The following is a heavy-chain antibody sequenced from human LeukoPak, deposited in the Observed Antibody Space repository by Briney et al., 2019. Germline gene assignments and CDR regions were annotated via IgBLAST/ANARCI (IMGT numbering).Heavy chain of an antibody. D-gene: IGHD2-8*01. V-gene: IGHV4-4*02. CDR3: ARDRGYCTNGVCYPRYYYYGMDV. CDR2: IYHSGST. J-gene: IGHJ6*02. CDR1: GGSISSSNW. Sequence: SETLSLTCAVSGGSISSSNWWSWVRQPPGKGLEWIGEIYHSGSTNYNPSLKSRVTISTDTSKNQFSLKLSSVTAADTAVYYCARDRGYCTNGVCYPRYYYYGMDVWGQGTTVTVSS.